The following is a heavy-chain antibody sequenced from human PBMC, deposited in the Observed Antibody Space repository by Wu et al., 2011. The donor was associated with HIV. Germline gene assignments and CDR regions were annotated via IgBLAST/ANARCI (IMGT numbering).Heavy chain of an antibody. V-gene: IGHV1-69*15. CDR1: GAPSASML. Sequence: QVQLVQSGAEVKNAWVLGEGLCKASGAPSASMLSPGCDRPLDEGLEWMGRIIPIYGTTDYAQKFQGRVTITADGSTDTAYMELSSLRSDDTAIYYCASPVEMYHWGQGTLVTVSS. J-gene: IGHJ5*02. CDR3: ASPVEMYH. CDR2: IIPIYGTT. D-gene: IGHD5-24*01.